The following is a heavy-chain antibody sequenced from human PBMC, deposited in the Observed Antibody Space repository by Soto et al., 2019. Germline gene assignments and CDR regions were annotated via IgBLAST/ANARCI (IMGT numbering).Heavy chain of an antibody. D-gene: IGHD1-26*01. CDR1: GFTFSTYA. J-gene: IGHJ4*02. CDR2: IGGSGVST. V-gene: IGHV3-23*01. Sequence: EVQLLESGGGLVQPGGSLRLSCAASGFTFSTYAMSWVRQAPGKGLEWVSAIGGSGVSTYYADSVRGRFTVSRDNSNNTLYLQMNSLRAEDTAVYYCAKDRAIVGASRKFDNWGQGTLVTVSS. CDR3: AKDRAIVGASRKFDN.